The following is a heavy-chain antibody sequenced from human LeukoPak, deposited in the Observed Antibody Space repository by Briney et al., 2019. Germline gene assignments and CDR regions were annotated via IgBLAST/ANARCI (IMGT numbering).Heavy chain of an antibody. CDR1: GFTFSSYA. J-gene: IGHJ4*02. D-gene: IGHD3-3*01. V-gene: IGHV3-30-3*01. Sequence: GGSLRLSCAASGFTFSSYAMHWVRQAPGKGLEWVAVISYDGSNKYYADSVKGRFTISRDNSKNTLYLQMNSLRAEDTAVYYCARDDGITIFGVVIPLDYWGQGTLVTVSS. CDR2: ISYDGSNK. CDR3: ARDDGITIFGVVIPLDY.